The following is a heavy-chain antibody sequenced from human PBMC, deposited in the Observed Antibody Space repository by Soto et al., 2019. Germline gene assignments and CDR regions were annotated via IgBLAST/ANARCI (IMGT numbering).Heavy chain of an antibody. CDR3: GRDRGYGGNYVFDF. V-gene: IGHV3-33*01. CDR2: IWYHGNNY. J-gene: IGHJ4*02. D-gene: IGHD4-4*01. Sequence: GGSLRPACTPAGFTFSTYGMHWVRQAQGKGLEWVATIWYHGNNYYYKDSIKGRFAASRDNSKNTVFLHMTTLRAEDTATYYCGRDRGYGGNYVFDFWGLGTLVTVSS. CDR1: GFTFSTYG.